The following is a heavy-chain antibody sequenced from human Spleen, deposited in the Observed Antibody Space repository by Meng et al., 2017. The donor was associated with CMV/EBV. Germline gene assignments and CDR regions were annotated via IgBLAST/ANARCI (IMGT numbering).Heavy chain of an antibody. CDR2: IKQDGSEK. J-gene: IGHJ4*02. CDR3: ARAALPWEGFDY. CDR1: GFTFSRCW. D-gene: IGHD1-26*01. V-gene: IGHV3-7*01. Sequence: GGSLRLSCATSGFTFSRCWMSWVRQAPGKGLEWVANIKQDGSEKYYVDSVKGRFTISRDNAKNSLYLQMNGLRVEDTAVYYCARAALPWEGFDYWGQGTLVTVSS.